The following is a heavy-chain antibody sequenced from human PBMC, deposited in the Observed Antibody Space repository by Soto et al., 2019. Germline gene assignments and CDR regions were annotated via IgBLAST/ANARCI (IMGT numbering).Heavy chain of an antibody. Sequence: KPSETLSLTCTVSGGSISSGGYYWSWVRQHPGKGLEWIGYIYYSGSTYYNPSLKSRVTISVDTSKNQFSLKLSSVTAADTAVYYCARAAVIAAALYFDYWGQGTLVTSPQ. V-gene: IGHV4-31*03. D-gene: IGHD6-13*01. CDR2: IYYSGST. CDR1: GGSISSGGYY. CDR3: ARAAVIAAALYFDY. J-gene: IGHJ4*02.